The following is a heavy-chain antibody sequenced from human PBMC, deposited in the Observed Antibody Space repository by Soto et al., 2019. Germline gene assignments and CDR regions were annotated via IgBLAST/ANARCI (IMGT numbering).Heavy chain of an antibody. D-gene: IGHD3-10*01. J-gene: IGHJ6*02. CDR2: ISYDGSNK. CDR1: GFTFSSYA. V-gene: IGHV3-30-3*01. Sequence: QVQLVESGGGVVQPGRSLRLSCAASGFTFSSYAMHWVRQAPGKGLEWVAVISYDGSNKYYADSVKGRFTISRDNSKNTLYLQMNSLRADDTAVYYCARGPWKGTMVRGGRMDVWGQGTTVTVSS. CDR3: ARGPWKGTMVRGGRMDV.